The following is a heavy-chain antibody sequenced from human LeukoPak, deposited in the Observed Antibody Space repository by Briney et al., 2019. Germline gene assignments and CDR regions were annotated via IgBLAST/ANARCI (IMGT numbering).Heavy chain of an antibody. J-gene: IGHJ4*02. CDR2: ISSSSSYI. D-gene: IGHD3-10*01. CDR1: GFTFSSYN. CDR3: AREASGSYSTNDY. Sequence: TGGSLRLSCAASGFTFSSYNMNWVRQAPGKGLEWVSSISSSSSYIYYADSVKGRFTISRDNAKNSLYLQMNSLRAEDTAVYYCAREASGSYSTNDYWGQGTLVTVSS. V-gene: IGHV3-21*01.